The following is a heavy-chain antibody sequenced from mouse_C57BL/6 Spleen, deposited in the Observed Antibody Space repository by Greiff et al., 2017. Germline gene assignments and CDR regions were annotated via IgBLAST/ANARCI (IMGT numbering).Heavy chain of an antibody. D-gene: IGHD1-1*01. CDR1: GYTFTSYW. Sequence: VQLQQPGTELVKPGASVKLSCKASGYTFTSYWMHWVKQRTGQGLEWIGNINPSNGGTNYNEKFKSKATLTVDKSSSTAYMQLSNLTSEDSAVYYCARNDGSSYDAMDYWGQGTSVTVSS. J-gene: IGHJ4*01. CDR3: ARNDGSSYDAMDY. CDR2: INPSNGGT. V-gene: IGHV1-53*01.